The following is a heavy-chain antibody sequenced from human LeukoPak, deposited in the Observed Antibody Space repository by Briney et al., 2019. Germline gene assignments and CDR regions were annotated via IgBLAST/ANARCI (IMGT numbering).Heavy chain of an antibody. V-gene: IGHV3-15*01. CDR1: GFTFSDAW. J-gene: IGHJ4*02. CDR3: TTRRQDGW. Sequence: AGGSLRLSCVGSGFTFSDAWMSWGRQAPGKGLEWVGRIKSKSDGGTIDYAAPVKGRFTISRDDSRNTLYLQMNSLKTEDTAVYYCTTRRQDGWWGQGTLVTVS. D-gene: IGHD2-15*01. CDR2: IKSKSDGGTI.